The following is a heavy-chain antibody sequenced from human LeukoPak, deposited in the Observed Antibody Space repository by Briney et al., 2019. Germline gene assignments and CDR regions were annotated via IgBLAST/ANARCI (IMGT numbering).Heavy chain of an antibody. CDR2: VYYSGSS. CDR1: GGSISSSGYY. V-gene: IGHV4-39*01. Sequence: SETLSLTCIVSGGSISSSGYYWGWIRQPPGKGLEWIGSVYYSGSSYYNPSLKSRVTISVDTSNNQFSLKLSSVTAADTAVYYCARIGYSYGTDDAFDIWGQGTMVTVSS. D-gene: IGHD5-18*01. J-gene: IGHJ3*02. CDR3: ARIGYSYGTDDAFDI.